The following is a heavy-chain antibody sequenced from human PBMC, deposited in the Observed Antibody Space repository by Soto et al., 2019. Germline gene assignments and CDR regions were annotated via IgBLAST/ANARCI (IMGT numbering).Heavy chain of an antibody. J-gene: IGHJ5*02. CDR1: CGSVPSPH. CDR3: AGDMHAGFTHYFDP. Sequence: PLETLSLTFFFSCGSVPSPHRGWIPQVPGPGLQWISYTSYTGDTHHKPPPPSRVPLSLDTSKNQLSLKLTSMTAADTAVYYCAGDMHAGFTHYFDPWCQGTRVTVSS. CDR2: TSYTGDT. D-gene: IGHD1-26*01. V-gene: IGHV4-59*02.